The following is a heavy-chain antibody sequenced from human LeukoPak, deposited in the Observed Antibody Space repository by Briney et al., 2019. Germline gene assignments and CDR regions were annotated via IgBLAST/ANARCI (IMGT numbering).Heavy chain of an antibody. CDR3: ARVLKTDTSNLRFDS. Sequence: VASVKVSCKASGYPFSGYYLHWVRQARGQGLELMGWINPKTGGTGSAQKFLGRVTMTRDTSISTVYMDLKRLTLDDTAVYFCARVLKTDTSNLRFDSWGRGTLVTVSS. J-gene: IGHJ5*01. V-gene: IGHV1-2*02. CDR2: INPKTGGT. D-gene: IGHD4-11*01. CDR1: GYPFSGYY.